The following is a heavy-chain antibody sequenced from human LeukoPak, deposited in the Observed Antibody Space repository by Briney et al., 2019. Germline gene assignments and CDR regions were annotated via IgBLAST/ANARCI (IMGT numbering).Heavy chain of an antibody. V-gene: IGHV3-21*04. CDR1: GFTFSSYS. CDR2: ISSSSSYI. CDR3: TRSSGWYNHFDY. J-gene: IGHJ4*02. Sequence: GGSLRLSCAASGFTFSSYSMNWVRQAPGKGLEWVSSISSSSSYIYYADSVKGRFTISRDNAKNSLYLQMNRLRTEDMALYYCTRSSGWYNHFDYWGQGTLVTVSS. D-gene: IGHD6-19*01.